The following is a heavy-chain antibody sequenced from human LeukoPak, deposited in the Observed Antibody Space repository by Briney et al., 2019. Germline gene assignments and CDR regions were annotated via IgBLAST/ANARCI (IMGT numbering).Heavy chain of an antibody. D-gene: IGHD6-19*01. Sequence: PGGSLRLSCAASGFTFSSYSMNWVRQAPGKGLEWVSSISSSSSYIYYADSVKGRFTISRGNAKNSLYLQMNSLRAEDTAAYYCARDLMVVAVAGTFSGDNAFDIWGQGTMVTVSS. J-gene: IGHJ3*02. V-gene: IGHV3-21*01. CDR2: ISSSSSYI. CDR1: GFTFSSYS. CDR3: ARDLMVVAVAGTFSGDNAFDI.